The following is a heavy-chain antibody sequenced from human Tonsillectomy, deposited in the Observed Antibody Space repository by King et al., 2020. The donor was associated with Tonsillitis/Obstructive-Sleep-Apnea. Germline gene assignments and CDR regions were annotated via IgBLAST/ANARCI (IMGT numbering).Heavy chain of an antibody. CDR2: ISSSGSTI. V-gene: IGHV3-48*03. D-gene: IGHD3-3*01. CDR1: GFTFSSYE. CDR3: ARDRNDFSPGWSGMDV. Sequence: VQLVESGGGLVQPGGSLRLSCAASGFTFSSYEMNWVRQAPGKGLEWVSYISSSGSTIYYADSVKGRFTISRDNAKNSLYLQMSSLRAEDTAVYYCARDRNDFSPGWSGMDVWGQGTTVTVSS. J-gene: IGHJ6*02.